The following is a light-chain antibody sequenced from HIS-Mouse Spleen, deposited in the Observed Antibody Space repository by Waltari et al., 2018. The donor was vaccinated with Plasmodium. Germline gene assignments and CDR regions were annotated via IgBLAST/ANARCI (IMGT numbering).Light chain of an antibody. CDR3: QAWDSSTVV. J-gene: IGLJ2*01. CDR2: QDS. CDR1: TLGDKY. Sequence: SYELTQPPSVSVSPGQTASITCSGDTLGDKYACWYQQKPGQSPVPVIYQDSKRPSGIPERFSGSNSGNTATLTISGTQAMDEADYYCQAWDSSTVVFGGGTKLTVL. V-gene: IGLV3-1*01.